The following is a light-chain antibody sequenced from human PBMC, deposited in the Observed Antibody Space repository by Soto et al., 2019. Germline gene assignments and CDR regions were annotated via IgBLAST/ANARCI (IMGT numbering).Light chain of an antibody. CDR2: LGS. V-gene: IGKV2-28*01. J-gene: IGKJ3*01. CDR1: QSLLHSNGYNY. CDR3: MQGLQIPFT. Sequence: DIVMTQAPLSLPVTPGEPAPISCRSSQSLLHSNGYNYLNWYLQKPGQSPQLLIYLGSNRASGVPDRFSGSGSGTDFSLKISRVDAEDVGVYYCMQGLQIPFTFGPGTKVDIK.